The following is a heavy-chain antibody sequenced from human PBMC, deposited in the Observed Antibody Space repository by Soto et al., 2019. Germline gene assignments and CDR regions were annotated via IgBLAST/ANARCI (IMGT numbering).Heavy chain of an antibody. J-gene: IGHJ4*02. CDR1: GYTFTSYG. V-gene: IGHV1-69*04. D-gene: IGHD5-12*01. CDR2: IIPILGIA. CDR3: ASSDSGYDYERFDY. Sequence: SVKVSCKASGYTFTSYGISWVRQAPGQGLEWMGRIIPILGIANYAQKFQGRVTITADKSTSTAYMELSSLRSEDTAVYYCASSDSGYDYERFDYWGQGTLVTVSS.